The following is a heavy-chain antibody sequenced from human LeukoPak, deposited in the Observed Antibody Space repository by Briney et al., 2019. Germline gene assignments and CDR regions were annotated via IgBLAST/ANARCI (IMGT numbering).Heavy chain of an antibody. D-gene: IGHD6-6*01. CDR3: ARQLGSSIEH. CDR2: IYYRGDT. CDR1: ADSFSMSGFY. V-gene: IGHV4-39*01. J-gene: IGHJ1*01. Sequence: SETLSLTCTVSADSFSMSGFYWGWIRQPPGRGLDWIASIYYRGDTYYNPSLQSRVTISVDTSKSQFSLKLRSVTAADTAVYYCARQLGSSIEHWGQGTLVTVSS.